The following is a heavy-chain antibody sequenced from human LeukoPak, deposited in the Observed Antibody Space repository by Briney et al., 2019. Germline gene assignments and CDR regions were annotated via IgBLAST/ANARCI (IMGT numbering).Heavy chain of an antibody. CDR3: ARDSGTVSDACDI. CDR1: GYTFISYY. J-gene: IGHJ3*02. D-gene: IGHD4-11*01. Sequence: ASVKVTCQASGYTFISYYIHWVRPAPGQGLEWMGIINPSGGSTRYAQKFQGRVTMTRDTSTGTIYMELSSLRSEDTAVYFCARDSGTVSDACDIWGQGTMVTVSS. CDR2: INPSGGST. V-gene: IGHV1-46*01.